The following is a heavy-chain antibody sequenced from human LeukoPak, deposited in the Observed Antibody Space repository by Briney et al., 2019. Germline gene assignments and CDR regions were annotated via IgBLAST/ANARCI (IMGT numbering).Heavy chain of an antibody. CDR2: INHSGST. J-gene: IGHJ4*02. CDR3: AKCADSRYYFDY. CDR1: GGSFSGYY. D-gene: IGHD2-15*01. Sequence: SETLSLTCAVYGGSFSGYYWSWIRQPPGKGLEWIGEINHSGSTNYNPSLKSRVTISVDTSKNQFSLKLSSVTAADTAVYYCAKCADSRYYFDYWGQGTLVTVSS. V-gene: IGHV4-34*01.